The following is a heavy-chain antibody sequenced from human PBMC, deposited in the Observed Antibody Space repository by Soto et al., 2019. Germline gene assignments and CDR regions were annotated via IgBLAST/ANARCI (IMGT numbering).Heavy chain of an antibody. V-gene: IGHV3-23*01. D-gene: IGHD3-22*01. J-gene: IGHJ4*02. Sequence: PGGSLRLSCAASGFTFSNYAVTWVRQAPGKGLEWVSSISGSGDSTYYADSVKGRFTFSRDNCKNTLFLQMHSLRVEDTAAYYCARGRGETNYYDITGYLYCWGQGTRVTVSS. CDR3: ARGRGETNYYDITGYLYC. CDR1: GFTFSNYA. CDR2: ISGSGDST.